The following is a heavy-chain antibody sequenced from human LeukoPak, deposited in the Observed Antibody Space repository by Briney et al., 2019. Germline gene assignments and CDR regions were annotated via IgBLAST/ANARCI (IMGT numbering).Heavy chain of an antibody. Sequence: GGSLRLSCAASGFTFSSYGMHWVRQAPGKGLEWVAVISYDGSNKYYADSVKGRFTISRDNSKNTLYLQLSSLRAEDTAVYYCVKAGYCRGGSCYSGYFDYWGQGTLVTVSS. V-gene: IGHV3-30*18. CDR2: ISYDGSNK. J-gene: IGHJ4*02. CDR3: VKAGYCRGGSCYSGYFDY. CDR1: GFTFSSYG. D-gene: IGHD2-15*01.